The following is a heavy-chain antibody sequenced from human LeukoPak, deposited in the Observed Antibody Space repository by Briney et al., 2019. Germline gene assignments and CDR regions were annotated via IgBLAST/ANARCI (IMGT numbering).Heavy chain of an antibody. CDR3: AREGNCNNFDY. CDR2: ISGSAGTL. Sequence: GGSLRLSCAASGLTFSNYEMSWVRQAPGKGLEWVSYISGSAGTLYYADSVKGRFTTSRDNAKKSLYLQMNSLRAEDTAVYYCAREGNCNNFDYWGQGALVTVSS. D-gene: IGHD1-1*01. J-gene: IGHJ4*02. CDR1: GLTFSNYE. V-gene: IGHV3-48*03.